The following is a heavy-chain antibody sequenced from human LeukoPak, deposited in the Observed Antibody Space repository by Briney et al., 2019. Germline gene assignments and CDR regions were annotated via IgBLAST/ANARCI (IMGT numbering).Heavy chain of an antibody. CDR3: AKVSGGSWGVFDY. Sequence: GGSLRLSCAASGFTFSSYGMHWVRQAPGKGLEWVAFIRDDGSKKYYADSVKGRFTISRDNSKNTLYLQMSSLRAEDTAVYYCAKVSGGSWGVFDYWGQGTLVTVSS. V-gene: IGHV3-30*02. CDR1: GFTFSSYG. J-gene: IGHJ4*02. D-gene: IGHD2-15*01. CDR2: IRDDGSKK.